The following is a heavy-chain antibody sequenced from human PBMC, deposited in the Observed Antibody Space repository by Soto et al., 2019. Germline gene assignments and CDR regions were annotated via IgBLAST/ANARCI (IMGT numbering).Heavy chain of an antibody. V-gene: IGHV1-3*01. J-gene: IGHJ5*02. CDR3: ARDVVRFSRGFDP. Sequence: QVQLVQSGAEVKKPGASVKVSCKASGYTFTSYAMHWVRQAPGQRLEWMGWINAGNGNTKYSQKFQGRVTITRDTSASTANMELSSLRSEDTAVYYCARDVVRFSRGFDPWGQGTLVTVSS. CDR1: GYTFTSYA. D-gene: IGHD3-3*01. CDR2: INAGNGNT.